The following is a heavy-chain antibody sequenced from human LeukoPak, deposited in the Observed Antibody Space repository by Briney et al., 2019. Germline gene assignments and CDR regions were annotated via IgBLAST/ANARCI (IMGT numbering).Heavy chain of an antibody. CDR1: GDSASSNSAA. V-gene: IGHV6-1*01. J-gene: IGHJ4*02. CDR3: ARALVTTTLFDY. Sequence: PSQTLSLTCAISGDSASSNSAAWNWIRQSPSRGLEWLGRTYYRSKWYNDYAVSVKGRITINPDTSKNQFSLQLNSVTPEDTAVYYCARALVTTTLFDYRGQGTLVTVSS. CDR2: TYYRSKWYN. D-gene: IGHD4-17*01.